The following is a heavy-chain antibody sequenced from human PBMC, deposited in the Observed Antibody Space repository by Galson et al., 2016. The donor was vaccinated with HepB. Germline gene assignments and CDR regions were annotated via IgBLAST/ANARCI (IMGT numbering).Heavy chain of an antibody. CDR3: ARDDEEKFMDV. Sequence: SLRLSCAASGFTFSNYAMTWVRQAPGKGLEWVAVIWIDENKRYYGDSVKGRFSISRDNSKNTLYLQMNSLSAEDTAVYYCARDDEEKFMDVWGKGTTVTVSS. J-gene: IGHJ6*04. CDR1: GFTFSNYA. V-gene: IGHV3-33*08. CDR2: IWIDENKR.